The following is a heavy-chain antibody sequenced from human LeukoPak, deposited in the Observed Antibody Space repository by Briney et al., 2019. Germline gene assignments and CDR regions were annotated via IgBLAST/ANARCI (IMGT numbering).Heavy chain of an antibody. Sequence: PGGSLRLSCAASGFTFSSYDMHWVRQATGKGLEWVSAIGTAGDTYYPGSVKGRFTISRENAKNSLYLQMNSLRAGDTAVYYCARAPGVVGGMAFDIWGQGTMVTVSS. CDR2: IGTAGDT. CDR1: GFTFSSYD. V-gene: IGHV3-13*01. CDR3: ARAPGVVGGMAFDI. D-gene: IGHD2-15*01. J-gene: IGHJ3*02.